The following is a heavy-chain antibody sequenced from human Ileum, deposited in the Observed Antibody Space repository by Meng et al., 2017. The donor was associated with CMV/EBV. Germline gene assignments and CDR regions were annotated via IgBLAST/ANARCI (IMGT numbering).Heavy chain of an antibody. D-gene: IGHD5/OR15-5a*01. CDR1: GFTFSSYA. Sequence: GESLKICCAASGFTFSSYAMSWVRQAPGKGLEWVSAISGSGGSTYYADSVKGRFTISRDNSKNTLYLQMNSLRAEDTAVYYCAKEIVSGVGDYFDYWGQGTLVTVSS. CDR2: ISGSGGST. V-gene: IGHV3-23*01. CDR3: AKEIVSGVGDYFDY. J-gene: IGHJ4*02.